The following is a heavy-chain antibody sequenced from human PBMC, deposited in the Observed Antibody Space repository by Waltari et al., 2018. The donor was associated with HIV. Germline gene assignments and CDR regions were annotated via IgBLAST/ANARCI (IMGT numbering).Heavy chain of an antibody. J-gene: IGHJ4*02. V-gene: IGHV3-30*04. D-gene: IGHD3-22*01. CDR3: ARDGHFYDSRPLDH. Sequence: QVQLVESGGGVVQPGGSLRLSCVASGFTCSPFGFHWVRQAPGKGVEWMALRSYGGRNNVDADSVRRRVTISRDNSNKTMYLQMNSLKAEDTAVYYWARDGHFYDSRPLDHWGQGTLVTVSS. CDR1: GFTCSPFG. CDR2: RSYGGRNN.